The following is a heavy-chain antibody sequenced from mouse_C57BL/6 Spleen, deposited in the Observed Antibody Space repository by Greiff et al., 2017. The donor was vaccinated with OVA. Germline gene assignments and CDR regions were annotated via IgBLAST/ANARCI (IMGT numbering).Heavy chain of an antibody. J-gene: IGHJ4*01. Sequence: VQLQQPGAELVKPGASVKLSCKASGYTFTSYWMQCVKQRPGQGLEWIGEIDPSDSYTNYNQKFKGKATLTVDTSSSTAYMQLSSLTSEDSAVYYCALMDYWGQGTSVTVSS. CDR2: IDPSDSYT. V-gene: IGHV1-50*01. CDR1: GYTFTSYW. CDR3: ALMDY.